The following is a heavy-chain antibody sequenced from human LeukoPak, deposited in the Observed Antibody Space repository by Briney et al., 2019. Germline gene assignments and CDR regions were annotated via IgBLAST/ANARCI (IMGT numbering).Heavy chain of an antibody. D-gene: IGHD2-21*02. CDR1: VGTFTSYA. Sequence: ASVKVSCKASVGTFTSYAISWVRQAPGQGLEWMGRIIPIFGTANYAQKFQGRVTITTEESTSTAYMELRSLRSEDTAVYYCAGAIAYCGGDCYARRDYYYYYMDVWGKGTTVTVSS. CDR3: AGAIAYCGGDCYARRDYYYYYMDV. V-gene: IGHV1-69*05. J-gene: IGHJ6*03. CDR2: IIPIFGTA.